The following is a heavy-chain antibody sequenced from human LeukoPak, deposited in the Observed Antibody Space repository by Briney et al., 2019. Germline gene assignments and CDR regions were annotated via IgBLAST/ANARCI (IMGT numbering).Heavy chain of an antibody. D-gene: IGHD3-10*01. CDR2: ISYDGSNK. Sequence: PGRSLRLSCAASGFTFSSYAMHWVRQAPGKGLEWVAVISYDGSNKYYADSVKGRFTISRDNSKNTLYLQMNSLRAEDTAVYYCARGSALILNFNYYGSGRANAPDAFDIWGQGTMVTVSS. J-gene: IGHJ3*02. CDR3: ARGSALILNFNYYGSGRANAPDAFDI. V-gene: IGHV3-30-3*01. CDR1: GFTFSSYA.